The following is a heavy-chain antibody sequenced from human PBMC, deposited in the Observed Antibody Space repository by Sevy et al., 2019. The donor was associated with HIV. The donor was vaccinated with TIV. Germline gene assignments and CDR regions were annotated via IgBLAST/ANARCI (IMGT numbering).Heavy chain of an antibody. CDR2: ISSSSSTI. CDR3: ARDGVYCSGGSCYSRQYYFDY. V-gene: IGHV3-48*01. CDR1: GFTFSSYS. Sequence: GGSLRLSCAASGFTFSSYSMNWVRQAPGKGLEWVSYISSSSSTIYYADSVKGRFTISRDNAKNSLYLQMNSLRAEDTAVYYCARDGVYCSGGSCYSRQYYFDYWGQGTLVTVSS. J-gene: IGHJ4*02. D-gene: IGHD2-15*01.